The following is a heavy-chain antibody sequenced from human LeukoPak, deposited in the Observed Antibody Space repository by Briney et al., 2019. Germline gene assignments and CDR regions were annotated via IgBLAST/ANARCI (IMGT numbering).Heavy chain of an antibody. J-gene: IGHJ4*02. D-gene: IGHD3-22*01. V-gene: IGHV4-59*01. Sequence: SETLSLTCTVSGGSISTSYWSWLRRSPGKGLEWIGYIYYSGSTNYNPSLKSRVTISVDTSKNQFSLKLSSVTAADTAVYYCAKDGINYYNISGYDIWGQGTLVTVS. CDR3: AKDGINYYNISGYDI. CDR2: IYYSGST. CDR1: GGSISTSY.